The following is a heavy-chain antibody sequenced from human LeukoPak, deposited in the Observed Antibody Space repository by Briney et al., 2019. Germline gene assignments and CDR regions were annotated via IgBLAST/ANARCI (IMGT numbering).Heavy chain of an antibody. J-gene: IGHJ5*02. Sequence: SETLSLTCTVSGGSIDSSSSSYFWGWIRQPPGEGLEWIGSIYYSGDSYYNPSLRSRVTMSVDTSKKQLSLRLNSVNAADTAVYYCARQLGYCTNGVCFVDLWGQGTLVIVSS. D-gene: IGHD2-8*01. CDR3: ARQLGYCTNGVCFVDL. CDR2: IYYSGDS. V-gene: IGHV4-39*01. CDR1: GGSIDSSSSSYF.